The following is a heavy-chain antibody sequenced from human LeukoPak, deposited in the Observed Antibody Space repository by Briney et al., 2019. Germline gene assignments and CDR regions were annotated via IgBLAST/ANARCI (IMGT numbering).Heavy chain of an antibody. D-gene: IGHD6-13*01. CDR3: ARGLTGVQQLVRAFYGMDV. V-gene: IGHV4-34*01. Sequence: SETLSLTCAVYGVYFSGYYWTWIRQPPGKGLEWIGEINHSGSTNYNPSLKSRVTISVDTSKNQFSLKLSSVAAADTAVYYCARGLTGVQQLVRAFYGMDVWGQGTTVTVSS. J-gene: IGHJ6*02. CDR1: GVYFSGYY. CDR2: INHSGST.